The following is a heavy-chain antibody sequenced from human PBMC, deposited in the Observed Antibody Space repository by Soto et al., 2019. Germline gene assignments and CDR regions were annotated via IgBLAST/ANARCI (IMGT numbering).Heavy chain of an antibody. CDR2: ISAYTGNT. CDR3: ARVQGSAAGTTDY. D-gene: IGHD6-13*01. CDR1: GYTFTSYG. J-gene: IGHJ4*02. Sequence: QVQLVQSGTEVKKPGASVKVSCKGSGYTFTSYGINWVRQAPGQGLEWMGWISAYTGNTNYAQKLQGRVTMTTDTSTSTAHMELRSLRSDDTAIYYCARVQGSAAGTTDYWGQGTLVTVSS. V-gene: IGHV1-18*01.